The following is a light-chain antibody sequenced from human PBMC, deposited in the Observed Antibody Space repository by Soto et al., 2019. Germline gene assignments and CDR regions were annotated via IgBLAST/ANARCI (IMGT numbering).Light chain of an antibody. CDR3: QQSYSPLRT. V-gene: IGKV1-39*01. CDR1: QSISSF. Sequence: DIQMTQSPSSLSASVGYRVTITCRASQSISSFVNWYQQKPGKAPNLLIYAASRLQSGVPSRFSGSGAGTDFTLTISSLQPEDFATYYCQQSYSPLRTFGGGTKVEVK. CDR2: AAS. J-gene: IGKJ4*01.